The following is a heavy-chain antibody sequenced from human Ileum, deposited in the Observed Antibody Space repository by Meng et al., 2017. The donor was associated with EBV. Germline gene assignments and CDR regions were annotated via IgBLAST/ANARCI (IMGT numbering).Heavy chain of an antibody. Sequence: VQVGGSGGGLVYPWGSLRLSCAAAGFTFSNAWMTWVRQAPGKGLEWVGRIKSTTDGGTTDYAAPVKGRFTISRDDSKNTLFLQMDSLKTEDTAVYYCEGWRYWGQGTLVTVSS. D-gene: IGHD2-15*01. CDR3: EGWRY. CDR1: GFTFSNAW. V-gene: IGHV3-15*01. CDR2: IKSTTDGGTT. J-gene: IGHJ4*02.